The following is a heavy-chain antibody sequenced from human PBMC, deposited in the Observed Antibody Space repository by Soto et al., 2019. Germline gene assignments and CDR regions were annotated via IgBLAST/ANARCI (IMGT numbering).Heavy chain of an antibody. CDR1: KCTVSRDG. J-gene: IGHJ4*01. D-gene: IGHD1-26*01. CDR3: AKSHALPWLAY. Sequence: PGGSVRHCCAAAKCTVSRDGMTRVRKAPGKGLEWVSRISASGATTYYAASVKGRFTISRDNSKNTLYLQMNSLRAVDTAVYYCAKSHALPWLAYWAYGTLLPVSS. V-gene: IGHV3-23*01. CDR2: ISASGATT.